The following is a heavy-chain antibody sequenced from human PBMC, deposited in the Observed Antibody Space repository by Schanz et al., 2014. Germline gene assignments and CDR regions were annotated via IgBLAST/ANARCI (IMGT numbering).Heavy chain of an antibody. V-gene: IGHV4-39*01. Sequence: QLQMQTSGPGLVRPWETLSLTCTVSGGSISDSGAYWGWFRQTPGKGLEWIANLFYGGSKYYNPPLGSGLPRSVDATNTQSPLGLGPVTAADTGVYYCARGGYCSRTSCYFKGGWFDPWGQGTLVTVSS. J-gene: IGHJ5*02. D-gene: IGHD2-2*01. CDR2: LFYGGSK. CDR1: GGSISDSGAY. CDR3: ARGGYCSRTSCYFKGGWFDP.